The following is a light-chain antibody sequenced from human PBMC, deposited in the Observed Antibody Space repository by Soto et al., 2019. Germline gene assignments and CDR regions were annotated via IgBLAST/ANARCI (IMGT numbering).Light chain of an antibody. V-gene: IGKV3-11*01. CDR1: QSVSSY. CDR2: DAS. CDR3: QQRSDWPLIT. J-gene: IGKJ5*01. Sequence: EIVLTQSPATLALSPGERNNISCSASQSVSSYLAWYQQKRGQAHRLLIYDASHRATGIPDRFSGSGSGTDFTLTIRRLQPEDFAFYYCQQRSDWPLITCGQGTRLEIK.